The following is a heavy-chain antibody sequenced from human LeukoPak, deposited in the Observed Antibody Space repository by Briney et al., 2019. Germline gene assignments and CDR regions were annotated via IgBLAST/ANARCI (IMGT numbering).Heavy chain of an antibody. CDR2: IYYSGST. CDR3: ARYSGYDLPIDY. V-gene: IGHV4-30-4*08. J-gene: IGHJ4*02. D-gene: IGHD5-12*01. CDR1: GGSISSGDYY. Sequence: PSETLSLTCTVSGGSISSGDYYWSWIRQPPGKGLEWIGYIYYSGSTYYNPSLKSRVTISVDTSKNQFSLKLSSVTAADTAVYYCARYSGYDLPIDYWGQGTLVTVSS.